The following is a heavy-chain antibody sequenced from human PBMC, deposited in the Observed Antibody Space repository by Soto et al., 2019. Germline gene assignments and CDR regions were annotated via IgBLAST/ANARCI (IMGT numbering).Heavy chain of an antibody. Sequence: QVQLQESGPGLVKPSETLSLTCTVSGGSISSYYWSWIRQPPGKGLEWIGYIYHSGSTNYNPSLKSRVNISGATSKNQFALKLSSVSAADTAVYYCARLSGLEMATTLDAFDIWGQGTMVTVSS. CDR1: GGSISSYY. CDR2: IYHSGST. CDR3: ARLSGLEMATTLDAFDI. J-gene: IGHJ3*02. D-gene: IGHD5-12*01. V-gene: IGHV4-59*08.